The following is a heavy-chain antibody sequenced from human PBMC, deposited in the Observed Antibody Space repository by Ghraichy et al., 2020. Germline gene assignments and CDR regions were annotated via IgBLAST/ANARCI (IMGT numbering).Heavy chain of an antibody. J-gene: IGHJ4*02. Sequence: SETLSLTCAVYGGSFSGYYWSWIRQPPGKGLEWIGEINHSGSTNYNPSLKSRVTISIDTSKNQFSLKLSSVTAADTAVYYCARGGGMTTVTTRSHYFDCWGQGTLVTVPS. CDR1: GGSFSGYY. CDR2: INHSGST. CDR3: ARGGGMTTVTTRSHYFDC. V-gene: IGHV4-34*01. D-gene: IGHD4-11*01.